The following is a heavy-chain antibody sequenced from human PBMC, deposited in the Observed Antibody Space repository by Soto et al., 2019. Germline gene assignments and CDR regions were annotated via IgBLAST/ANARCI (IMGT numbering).Heavy chain of an antibody. Sequence: EVQLVESGGGLVQPGGSLRLSCAASGFTFSSYSMNWVRQAPGKGLEWVSSISSSSSYIYYADSVKGRFTISRDNAKNSLYLQMNSLRAEDTAVYYCARAFRFDDFWSGYYQIYGMDVWGQGTTVTVSS. D-gene: IGHD3-3*01. CDR2: ISSSSSYI. CDR1: GFTFSSYS. CDR3: ARAFRFDDFWSGYYQIYGMDV. V-gene: IGHV3-21*01. J-gene: IGHJ6*02.